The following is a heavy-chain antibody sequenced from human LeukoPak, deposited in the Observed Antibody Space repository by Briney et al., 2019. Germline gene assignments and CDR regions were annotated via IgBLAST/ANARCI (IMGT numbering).Heavy chain of an antibody. CDR1: GYTFSSYG. CDR2: ISADNGNT. V-gene: IGHV1-18*01. CDR3: ARSPKKWNHLPWYLDL. D-gene: IGHD1-14*01. J-gene: IGHJ2*01. Sequence: SSVKVSCKASGYTFSSYGISWVRQAPGQGLEWMGWISADNGNTNYAQNLQGRVSMTTDTSTSTAYMDLTSLTSDDTAVYYCARSPKKWNHLPWYLDLWGRGTMVTVSS.